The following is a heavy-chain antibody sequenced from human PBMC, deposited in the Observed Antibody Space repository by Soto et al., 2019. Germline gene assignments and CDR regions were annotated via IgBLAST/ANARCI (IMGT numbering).Heavy chain of an antibody. V-gene: IGHV4-39*01. CDR3: ARHGESLTTVTTNFDY. Sequence: SETLSLTCTVSGGSISSSSYYWGWIRQPPGKGLEWIGSIYYSGSTYYNPSLKSRVTISVDTSKNQFSLKLSSVTAADTAVYYCARHGESLTTVTTNFDYWGQGTLVTVSS. J-gene: IGHJ4*02. D-gene: IGHD4-17*01. CDR1: GGSISSSSYY. CDR2: IYYSGST.